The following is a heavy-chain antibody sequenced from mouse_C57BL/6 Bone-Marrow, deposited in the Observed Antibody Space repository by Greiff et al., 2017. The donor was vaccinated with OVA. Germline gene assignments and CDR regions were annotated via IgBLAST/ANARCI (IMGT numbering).Heavy chain of an antibody. CDR1: GYTFTSYW. V-gene: IGHV1-59*01. Sequence: QVQLQQPGAELVRPGTSVKLSCKASGYTFTSYWMHWVKQRPGQGLEWIGVIDPSDSYTNYNQKFKGKATLTVDTSSSTAYMQLSSLTSEDSAVYYCAREGQLRLQSYWGQGTTLTVSS. CDR3: AREGQLRLQSY. J-gene: IGHJ2*01. D-gene: IGHD3-2*02. CDR2: IDPSDSYT.